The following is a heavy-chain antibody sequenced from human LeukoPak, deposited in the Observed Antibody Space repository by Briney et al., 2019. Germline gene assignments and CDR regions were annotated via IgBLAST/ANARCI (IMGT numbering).Heavy chain of an antibody. CDR3: ASQEYCSGGSCYTWFDP. J-gene: IGHJ5*02. CDR2: IYPGDSDT. D-gene: IGHD2-15*01. Sequence: GESLKISCKGSGYGFTSYWIGWVRQMPGKGLEWMGIIYPGDSDTRYSPSFQGQVTISADKSISTAYLQWSSLKASDTAMYYCASQEYCSGGSCYTWFDPWGQGTLVTVSS. V-gene: IGHV5-51*01. CDR1: GYGFTSYW.